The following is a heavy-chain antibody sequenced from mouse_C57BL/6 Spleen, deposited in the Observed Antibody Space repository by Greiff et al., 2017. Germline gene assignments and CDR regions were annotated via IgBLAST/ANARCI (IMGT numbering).Heavy chain of an antibody. V-gene: IGHV1-69*01. D-gene: IGHD2-2*01. CDR1: GYTFTSYW. CDR3: ARRGYYYAMDY. Sequence: QVRLQQPGAELVMPGASVKLSCKASGYTFTSYWMHWVKQRPGQGLEWIGEIDPSDSYTNYNQKFKGKSTLTVDKSSSTAYMQLSSLTSEDSAVYYCARRGYYYAMDYWGQGTSVTVSS. J-gene: IGHJ4*01. CDR2: IDPSDSYT.